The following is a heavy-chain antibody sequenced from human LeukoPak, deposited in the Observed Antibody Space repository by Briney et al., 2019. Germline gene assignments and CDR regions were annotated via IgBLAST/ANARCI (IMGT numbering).Heavy chain of an antibody. V-gene: IGHV5-51*01. D-gene: IGHD5-12*01. J-gene: IGHJ3*02. CDR1: GYSFSNYW. Sequence: GESLKISCKGSGYSFSNYWIGWVRQMPGKGLEWMGIIYPGDSDTRYSPSFQGQVTISADKSISTAYLQWSSLKASDTAMYYCARFTEEVATAAFDIWGQGTMVTVSS. CDR3: ARFTEEVATAAFDI. CDR2: IYPGDSDT.